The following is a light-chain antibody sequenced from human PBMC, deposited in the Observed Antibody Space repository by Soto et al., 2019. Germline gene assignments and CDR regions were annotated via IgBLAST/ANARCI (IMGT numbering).Light chain of an antibody. Sequence: DIQVTQSPPTLSASGGGRVTITCRASQTISTWMAWYQQKPGKAPKLLVYDASTLQSGVASRFSGSGSGTEFTLIISGLQPDDSATYYCQQYYRSSITFGQGTRLDIK. CDR3: QQYYRSSIT. V-gene: IGKV1-5*01. J-gene: IGKJ5*01. CDR1: QTISTW. CDR2: DAS.